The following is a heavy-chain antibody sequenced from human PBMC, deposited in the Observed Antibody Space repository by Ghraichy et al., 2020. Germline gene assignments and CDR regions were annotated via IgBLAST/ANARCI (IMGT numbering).Heavy chain of an antibody. CDR2: VSGSGVST. CDR1: GFTFSNYA. CDR3: AKDMKTTH. V-gene: IGHV3-23*01. J-gene: IGHJ4*02. D-gene: IGHD2-15*01. Sequence: GALRLSCAASGFTFSNYAMSWVRQAPGKGLEWVSGVSGSGVSTYYADSVKGRFTISRDNSKNTLYLQMNSLRADDTAVYYCAKDMKTTHWGQGTLVTVSS.